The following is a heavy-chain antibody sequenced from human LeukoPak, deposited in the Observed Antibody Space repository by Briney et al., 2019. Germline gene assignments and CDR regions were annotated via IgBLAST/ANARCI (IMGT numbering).Heavy chain of an antibody. V-gene: IGHV1-2*02. D-gene: IGHD3-9*01. CDR2: INPDSGGT. CDR1: GYTFNDYY. J-gene: IGHJ5*02. Sequence: ASVKVSCKASGYTFNDYYMHWVRQAPGQGLEWMGRINPDSGGTDYAQKFQGRVTMTRDTSITTAYMDLDRLRSDDTAVYYCARLGEDGLLTGYFYPWGQGTMVTVSS. CDR3: ARLGEDGLLTGYFYP.